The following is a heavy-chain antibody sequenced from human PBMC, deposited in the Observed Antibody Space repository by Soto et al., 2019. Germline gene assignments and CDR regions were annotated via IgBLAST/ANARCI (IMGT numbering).Heavy chain of an antibody. V-gene: IGHV3-74*01. CDR1: GFTFSSYW. Sequence: GGSLRLSCAASGFTFSSYWMHWVRQTPEKGLVWVSHIDGDGSSTTYADSVKGRFTISRDNSKNTLYLQMSSLRAEDTAVYYCVKSKYCSSTSCPSDAFDIWGQGTMVTVSS. D-gene: IGHD2-2*01. J-gene: IGHJ3*02. CDR2: IDGDGSST. CDR3: VKSKYCSSTSCPSDAFDI.